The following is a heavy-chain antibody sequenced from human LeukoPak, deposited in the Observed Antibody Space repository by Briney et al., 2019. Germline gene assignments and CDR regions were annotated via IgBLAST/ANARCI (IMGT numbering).Heavy chain of an antibody. Sequence: SETLSLTCAVYGGSFSGYYWSWLRQPPGKGLEWIGYIYYTGSTNYNPSLKSRVTISVDTSKNQFSLKLNSVTAADTAVYYCAASPRRALANWFDPWGQGTLVTVSS. CDR1: GGSFSGYY. V-gene: IGHV4-59*01. D-gene: IGHD3-3*02. J-gene: IGHJ5*02. CDR2: IYYTGST. CDR3: AASPRRALANWFDP.